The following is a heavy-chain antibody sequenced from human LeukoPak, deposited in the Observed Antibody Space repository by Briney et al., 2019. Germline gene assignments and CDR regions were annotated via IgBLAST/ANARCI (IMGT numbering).Heavy chain of an antibody. CDR2: IIPIFGTA. CDR3: ARGAPYYYDSSGYSFDY. CDR1: GGTFISYA. V-gene: IGHV1-69*05. D-gene: IGHD3-22*01. Sequence: GASVKVSCKASGGTFISYAISWVRQAPGQGLEWMGGIIPIFGTANYAQKFQGRVTITTDESTSTAYMELSSLRSEDTAVYYCARGAPYYYDSSGYSFDYWGQGTLVTVSS. J-gene: IGHJ4*02.